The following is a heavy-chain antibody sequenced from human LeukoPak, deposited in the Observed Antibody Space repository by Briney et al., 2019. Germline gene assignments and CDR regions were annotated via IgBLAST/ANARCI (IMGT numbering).Heavy chain of an antibody. V-gene: IGHV4-38-2*01. CDR3: ARRLIQLWLIDY. J-gene: IGHJ4*02. D-gene: IGHD5-18*01. Sequence: SETLSLTCAVSGYSISSGYYWGWIRQPPGKGLEWIGSIYHSGSTYYNPSLKSRVTMSVDTSKNHLSLKLSSVTAADTAVYYCARRLIQLWLIDYWGQGTLVTVSS. CDR2: IYHSGST. CDR1: GYSISSGYY.